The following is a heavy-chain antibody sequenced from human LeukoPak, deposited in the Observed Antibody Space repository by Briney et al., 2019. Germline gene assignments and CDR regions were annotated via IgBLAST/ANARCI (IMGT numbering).Heavy chain of an antibody. V-gene: IGHV3-23*01. CDR1: GFTISNYA. Sequence: PGGSLRLSCAASGFTISNYAMTWVHQAPGKGLEWVSAINESGVRTIYVDSVKGRFTISRDNSRNTLFLQMNSLRAEDTAVYYCAKDRSPGQLWSFDYWGQGALVTVSS. D-gene: IGHD5-18*01. J-gene: IGHJ4*02. CDR2: INESGVRT. CDR3: AKDRSPGQLWSFDY.